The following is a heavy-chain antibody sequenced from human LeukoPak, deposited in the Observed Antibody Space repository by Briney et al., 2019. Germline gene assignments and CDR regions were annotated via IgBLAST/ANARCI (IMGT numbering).Heavy chain of an antibody. CDR3: ARDLPDGGYYGMDV. D-gene: IGHD3-10*01. Sequence: PSETLSLTCTVSGGSISSYYRSWIRQPPGKGLEWIGYIYYSGSTNYNPSLKSRVTISVDTSKNQFSLKLSSVTAADTAVYYCARDLPDGGYYGMDVWGQGTTVTVSS. V-gene: IGHV4-59*01. CDR1: GGSISSYY. CDR2: IYYSGST. J-gene: IGHJ6*02.